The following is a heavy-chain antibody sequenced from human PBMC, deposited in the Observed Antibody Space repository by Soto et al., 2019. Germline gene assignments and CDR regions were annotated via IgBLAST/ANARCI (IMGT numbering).Heavy chain of an antibody. CDR2: IYYSGST. D-gene: IGHD3-22*01. CDR3: ARVIGDYYDSSGYSWGWLDP. Sequence: SETLSLTCTVSGGSISTYYWSWIRQPPGKGLEWIGYIYYSGSTNYNPSLKSRVTISVDTSKNQFSLKLSSVTAADTAVYYCARVIGDYYDSSGYSWGWLDPWGQGTLVTVSS. V-gene: IGHV4-59*01. J-gene: IGHJ5*02. CDR1: GGSISTYY.